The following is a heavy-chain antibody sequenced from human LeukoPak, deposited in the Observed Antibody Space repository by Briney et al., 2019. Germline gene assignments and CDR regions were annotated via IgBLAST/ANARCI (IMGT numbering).Heavy chain of an antibody. V-gene: IGHV1-69*13. Sequence: ASVTVSCTASGGTFSSYAISWVRQAPGQGLEWMGGIIPIFGTANYAQKFQGRVTITADESTSTAYMELSSPRSEDTAVYYCARALTVGATSPFDYWGQGTLVTVSS. CDR1: GGTFSSYA. J-gene: IGHJ4*02. D-gene: IGHD1-26*01. CDR3: ARALTVGATSPFDY. CDR2: IIPIFGTA.